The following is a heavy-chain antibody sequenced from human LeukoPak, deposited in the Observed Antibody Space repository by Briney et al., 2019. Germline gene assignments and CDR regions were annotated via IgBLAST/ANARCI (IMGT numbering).Heavy chain of an antibody. Sequence: SVKVSCKASGGTFSSYAISWVRQAPGQGLEWMGEIIPIFGTANYAQKFQGRVTITADKSTSTAYMELSSLRSEDTAVYYCARGLEMATATFDYWGQGTLVTVSS. CDR2: IIPIFGTA. V-gene: IGHV1-69*06. J-gene: IGHJ4*02. CDR1: GGTFSSYA. CDR3: ARGLEMATATFDY. D-gene: IGHD5-24*01.